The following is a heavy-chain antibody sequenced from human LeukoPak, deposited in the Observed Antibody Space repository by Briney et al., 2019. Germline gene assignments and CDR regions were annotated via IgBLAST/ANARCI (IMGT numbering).Heavy chain of an antibody. CDR1: GFTFSSYS. CDR3: VRGSLASGVVVYYYYYLDV. D-gene: IGHD3-3*01. V-gene: IGHV3-48*01. J-gene: IGHJ6*03. CDR2: ISASRDIT. Sequence: GGSLRLSCAASGFTFSSYSMNWVRQAPGMGLEWLSYISASRDITYYADSVKGRFTISRDDAKNSLYLQMNSLRAEDTAVYYCVRGSLASGVVVYYYYYLDVWGKGTTVTVSS.